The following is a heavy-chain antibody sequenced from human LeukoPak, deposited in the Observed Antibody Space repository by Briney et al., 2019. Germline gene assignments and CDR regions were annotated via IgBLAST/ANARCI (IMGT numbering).Heavy chain of an antibody. V-gene: IGHV3-74*01. D-gene: IGHD1-14*01. CDR1: GFSFSCYW. J-gene: IGHJ4*02. CDR3: ARDQTQAGPTTVDH. CDR2: ISSGGSDT. Sequence: GGSLRLTCVASGFSFSCYWMHWVRQDPGKGLVWVSRISSGGSDTKYVDSVKGRFTISRDNGKNTLYLEMNSLRVEDTAVYYCARDQTQAGPTTVDHWGQGTQVTVSS.